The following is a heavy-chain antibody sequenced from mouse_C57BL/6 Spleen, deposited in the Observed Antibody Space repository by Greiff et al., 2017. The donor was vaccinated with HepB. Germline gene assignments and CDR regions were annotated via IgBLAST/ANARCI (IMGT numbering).Heavy chain of an antibody. CDR1: GYTFPSYW. J-gene: IGHJ1*03. Sequence: QVQLQQPGAELVKPGASVKLSCKASGYTFPSYWMQWVKQRPGQGLEWIGEIDPSDSYTNYNQKFKGKATLTVDTSSSTAYMQLSSLTSEDSAVYYCARRTAVASTGYFDVWGTGTTVTVSS. CDR2: IDPSDSYT. V-gene: IGHV1-50*01. CDR3: ARRTAVASTGYFDV. D-gene: IGHD1-1*01.